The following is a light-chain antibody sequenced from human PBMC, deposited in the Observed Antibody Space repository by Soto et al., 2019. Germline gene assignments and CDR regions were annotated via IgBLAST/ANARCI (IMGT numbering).Light chain of an antibody. CDR2: GAS. CDR3: QQYNTWPST. V-gene: IGKV3-15*01. J-gene: IGKJ5*01. CDR1: QSVSSN. Sequence: EIVMTQSPATLSVSPGERATLSCRASQSVSSNLAWYQQKPGQAPRLLIYGASTRATGIPARVSGSGSGTEFTLTISSLQSEDFAVYYCQQYNTWPSTFGQGTRLEIK.